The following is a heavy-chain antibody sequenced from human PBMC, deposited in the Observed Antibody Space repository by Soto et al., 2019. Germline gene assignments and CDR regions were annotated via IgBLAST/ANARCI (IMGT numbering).Heavy chain of an antibody. J-gene: IGHJ6*02. Sequence: QLQLQESGPGLVKPSETLSLTCTVSGGSISSSSYYWGWIRQPPGKGLEWIGSIYYSGSTYYNPSLKSRVTISVDTSKNQFSLKLSSVTAADTAVYYCARPRSWGQQLVHSYYYGMDVWGQGTTVTVSS. D-gene: IGHD6-6*01. V-gene: IGHV4-39*01. CDR3: ARPRSWGQQLVHSYYYGMDV. CDR1: GGSISSSSYY. CDR2: IYYSGST.